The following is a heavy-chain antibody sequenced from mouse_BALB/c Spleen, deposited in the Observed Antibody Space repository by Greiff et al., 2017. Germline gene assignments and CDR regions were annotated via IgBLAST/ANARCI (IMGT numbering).Heavy chain of an antibody. CDR3: NAASPSMITTGYAMDY. Sequence: EVQLQQSGAELVRSGASVKLSCTASGFNIKDYYMHWVKQRPEQGLEWIGWIDPENGDTEYAPKFQGKATMTADTSSNTAYLQLSSLTSEDTAVYYCNAASPSMITTGYAMDYWGQGTSVTVSS. CDR1: GFNIKDYY. V-gene: IGHV14-4*02. CDR2: IDPENGDT. J-gene: IGHJ4*01. D-gene: IGHD2-4*01.